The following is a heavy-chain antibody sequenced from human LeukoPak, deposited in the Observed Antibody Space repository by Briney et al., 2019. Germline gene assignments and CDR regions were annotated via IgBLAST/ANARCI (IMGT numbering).Heavy chain of an antibody. V-gene: IGHV3-23*01. CDR1: GFPFSSDA. J-gene: IGHJ5*02. CDR3: ARAKSYYDSSGYFP. Sequence: GGSLRLSCAGSGFPFSSDAMNWVRQAPGKGLEWVASISGSTGSTQYADSVKGRFTVSRDNSKNTLYLQMNSLRADDTAVYYCARAKSYYDSSGYFPWGQGTLVTVSS. D-gene: IGHD3-22*01. CDR2: ISGSTGST.